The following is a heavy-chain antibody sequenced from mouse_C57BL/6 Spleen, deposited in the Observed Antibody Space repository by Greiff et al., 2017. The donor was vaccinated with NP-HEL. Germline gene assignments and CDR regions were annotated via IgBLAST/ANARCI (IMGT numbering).Heavy chain of an antibody. CDR2: IYPSDSET. V-gene: IGHV1-61*01. CDR1: GYTFTSYW. J-gene: IGHJ3*01. D-gene: IGHD2-5*01. CDR3: ARTPYYSNSGAWFAY. Sequence: QVQLKQPGAELVRPGSSVKLSCKASGYTFTSYWMDWVKQRPGQGLEWIGNIYPSDSETHYNQKFKDKATLTVDKSSSTAYMQLSSLTSEDSAVYDCARTPYYSNSGAWFAYWGQGTLVTVSA.